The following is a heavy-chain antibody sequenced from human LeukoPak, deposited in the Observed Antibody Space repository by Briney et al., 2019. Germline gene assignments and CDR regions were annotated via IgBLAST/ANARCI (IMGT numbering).Heavy chain of an antibody. CDR2: MKHDGSEK. CDR1: GFIFTNYF. D-gene: IGHD3-3*01. Sequence: GGSLRLSCAASGFIFTNYFMSWVRQAPGKGLEWVASMKHDGSEKYYVDSVRGRFTISRDNTMNSLYLQMSSLRAEDTAVYYCATDRGWRTSGYYLYYFEYWGQGTLVTFSS. V-gene: IGHV3-7*01. J-gene: IGHJ4*02. CDR3: ATDRGWRTSGYYLYYFEY.